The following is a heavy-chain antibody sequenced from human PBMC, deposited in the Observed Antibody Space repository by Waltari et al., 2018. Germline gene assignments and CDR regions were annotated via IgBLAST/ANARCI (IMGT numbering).Heavy chain of an antibody. V-gene: IGHV4-38-2*01. CDR2: IYHSGST. CDR3: ATGRIVGATVQYFQH. J-gene: IGHJ1*01. Sequence: QVQLQESGPGLVKPSETLSLTCAVSGYSISSGYYWGWIRQPPGKGLEWIGSIYHSGSTYYNPSLKSRVTISVDTSKNQFSLKLSSVTAADTAVYYCATGRIVGATVQYFQHWGQGTLVTVSS. D-gene: IGHD1-26*01. CDR1: GYSISSGYY.